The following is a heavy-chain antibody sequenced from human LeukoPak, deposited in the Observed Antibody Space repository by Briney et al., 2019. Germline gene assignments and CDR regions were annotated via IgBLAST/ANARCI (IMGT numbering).Heavy chain of an antibody. CDR1: GGSISSGGYY. V-gene: IGHV4-31*03. CDR3: ARVPIRGVRGAFSWFDP. J-gene: IGHJ5*02. CDR2: IYYSGST. D-gene: IGHD3-10*01. Sequence: PSETLSLTCTVSGGSISSGGYYWSWIRQHPGKGLEWIGYIYYSGSTYYNPSLKSRVTISVGTSKNQFSLKLSSVTAADTAVYYCARVPIRGVRGAFSWFDPWGQGTLVTVSS.